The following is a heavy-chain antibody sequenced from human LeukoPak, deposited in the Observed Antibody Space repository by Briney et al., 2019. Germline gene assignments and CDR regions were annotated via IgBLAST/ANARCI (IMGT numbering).Heavy chain of an antibody. CDR2: ISSSSSTI. Sequence: GGSLRLSCAASGFTFNSFGMSWVRQAPGKGLEWLSYISSSSSTIYYADSVRGQFTISRDNAKNSLYLQMNSLRAEDTAVYYCAKRREYQLLIDYWGQGTLVTVSS. J-gene: IGHJ4*02. CDR3: AKRREYQLLIDY. CDR1: GFTFNSFG. D-gene: IGHD2-2*01. V-gene: IGHV3-48*04.